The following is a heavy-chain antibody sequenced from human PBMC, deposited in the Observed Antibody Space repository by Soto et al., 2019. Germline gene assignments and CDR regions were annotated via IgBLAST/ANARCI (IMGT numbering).Heavy chain of an antibody. CDR3: ARDPAWGSLDY. J-gene: IGHJ4*02. V-gene: IGHV3-7*01. D-gene: IGHD7-27*01. Sequence: HPGGSLRLSCAASGFTFSNSWMSWVRQAPGKGLEWVADINPVESEKYYVDSVKGRFTVSRGNAKNSLYLQMNSLRVEDTALYYCARDPAWGSLDYWGLGTLVTVSS. CDR2: INPVESEK. CDR1: GFTFSNSW.